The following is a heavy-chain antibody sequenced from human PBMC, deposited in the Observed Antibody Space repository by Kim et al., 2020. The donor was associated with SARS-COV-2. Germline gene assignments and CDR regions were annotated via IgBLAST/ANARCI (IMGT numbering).Heavy chain of an antibody. D-gene: IGHD6-6*01. CDR2: FDPEDGET. Sequence: ASVKVSCKVSGYTLTELSMHWVRQAPGKGLEWMGGFDPEDGETIYAQKFQGRVTMTEDTSTDTAYMELSSLRSEDTAVYYCALSPYSSSFYYYGMDVWGQGTTVTVSS. J-gene: IGHJ6*02. V-gene: IGHV1-24*01. CDR1: GYTLTELS. CDR3: ALSPYSSSFYYYGMDV.